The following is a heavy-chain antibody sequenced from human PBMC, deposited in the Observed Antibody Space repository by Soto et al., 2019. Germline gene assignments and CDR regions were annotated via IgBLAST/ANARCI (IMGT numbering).Heavy chain of an antibody. Sequence: PXXTLSLPCTVSGGSISSYYWSWILQPPGKGLEWIGYIYYSGSTNYNPSLKSRVTISVDTSKNQFSLKLSSVTAADTAVYYCARNYGPGYTFDYWGQGTLVTVSS. D-gene: IGHD3-10*01. CDR2: IYYSGST. V-gene: IGHV4-59*08. CDR1: GGSISSYY. CDR3: ARNYGPGYTFDY. J-gene: IGHJ4*02.